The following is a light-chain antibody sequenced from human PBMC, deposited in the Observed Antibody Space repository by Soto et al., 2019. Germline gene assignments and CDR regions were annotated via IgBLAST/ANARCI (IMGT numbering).Light chain of an antibody. Sequence: AVQMTQSPSSLSSSLLYIVTITCLSSHSIRSDLFWYQMKPVKFPKLLIYSASNLHSCFPSRFIFRGYGTYFTLTXSXLQPADFATYYCLQDYNYPRTFGQGTKVDIK. CDR3: LQDYNYPRT. CDR1: HSIRSD. J-gene: IGKJ1*01. V-gene: IGKV1-6*01. CDR2: SAS.